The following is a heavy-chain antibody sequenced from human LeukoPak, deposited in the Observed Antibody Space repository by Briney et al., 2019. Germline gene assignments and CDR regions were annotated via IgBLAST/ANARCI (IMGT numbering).Heavy chain of an antibody. D-gene: IGHD2-15*01. CDR3: ARPNIRYCSGGACSNDGSDY. J-gene: IGHJ4*02. Sequence: SETLSLTCTVSGDSISSSSYYWGWIRQPPGKGLEWIGIIYYSGSTYYNPSLKSRVTISVDTSKNQFSLKLSSVPAADTAVYYCARPNIRYCSGGACSNDGSDYWGQGTLVTVSS. CDR1: GDSISSSSYY. V-gene: IGHV4-39*07. CDR2: IYYSGST.